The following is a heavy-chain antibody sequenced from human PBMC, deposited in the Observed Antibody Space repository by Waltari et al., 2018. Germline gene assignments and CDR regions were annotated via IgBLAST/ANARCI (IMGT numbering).Heavy chain of an antibody. CDR1: GLSFSNYW. Sequence: EVQLVESGGGLAQPGGSLRLSCPACGLSFSNYWMTWVRQASGKGPEWVANIKQDGSEKFYLDSVKGRFTISRDNAKSSLYLQMNNLRVEDTAVYYCTRGGRDSSWYWRDWGQGTLVTVSS. J-gene: IGHJ4*02. D-gene: IGHD6-13*01. CDR3: TRGGRDSSWYWRD. V-gene: IGHV3-7*01. CDR2: IKQDGSEK.